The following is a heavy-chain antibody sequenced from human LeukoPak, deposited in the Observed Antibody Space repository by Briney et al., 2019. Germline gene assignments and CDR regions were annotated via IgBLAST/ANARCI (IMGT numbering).Heavy chain of an antibody. V-gene: IGHV3-9*01. CDR1: GFTFDDYA. Sequence: GRSLRLSCAASGFTFDDYAMHWVRQAPGKGLEWVSGTSWNSGSIGYADSVKGRFTISRDNAKNSLYLQMNSLRAEDTALYYCAKDKHYYDSSGYCDYWGQGTLVTVSS. D-gene: IGHD3-22*01. CDR3: AKDKHYYDSSGYCDY. J-gene: IGHJ4*02. CDR2: TSWNSGSI.